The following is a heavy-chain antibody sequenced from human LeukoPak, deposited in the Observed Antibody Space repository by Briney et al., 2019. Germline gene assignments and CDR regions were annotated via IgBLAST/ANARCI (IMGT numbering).Heavy chain of an antibody. CDR1: GGSISSYY. CDR2: IYYSGST. D-gene: IGHD3-3*01. Sequence: PSETLSLTCTVSGGSISSYYWSWIRQPPGKGLEWIGHIYYSGSTNYNPSLKSRVTISVDTSKNQFSLKLSSVTAADTAVYYCARGGDFWSGYSPDAFDIWGQGTMVTVSS. V-gene: IGHV4-59*01. J-gene: IGHJ3*02. CDR3: ARGGDFWSGYSPDAFDI.